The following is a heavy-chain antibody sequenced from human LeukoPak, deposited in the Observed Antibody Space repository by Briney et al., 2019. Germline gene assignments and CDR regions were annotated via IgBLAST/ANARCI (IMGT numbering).Heavy chain of an antibody. D-gene: IGHD3-10*01. CDR2: IYTSGST. Sequence: SETLSLTCTVSGGSISSYYWSWIRQPAGKGLEWLGRIYTSGSTNYNPSLKSRVTMSVDTSKNQFSLKLSSVTAADTAVYYCARDSEAVYGSGSYNFDPWGQGTLVTVSS. V-gene: IGHV4-4*07. CDR3: ARDSEAVYGSGSYNFDP. CDR1: GGSISSYY. J-gene: IGHJ5*02.